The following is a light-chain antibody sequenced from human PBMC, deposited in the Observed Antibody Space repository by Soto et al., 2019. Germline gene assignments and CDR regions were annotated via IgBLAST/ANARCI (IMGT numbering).Light chain of an antibody. V-gene: IGLV2-8*01. Sequence: QSALTQPPSASGSPGQSVAISCSGTSSDVGVYNYVSWYQQHPGKAPKLMIYDVNKRPSGVTDRFSGSKSGNTASLTVSGLQAEDEADYYCISYVGSNEPAFGGGTKLTVL. J-gene: IGLJ2*01. CDR2: DVN. CDR3: ISYVGSNEPA. CDR1: SSDVGVYNY.